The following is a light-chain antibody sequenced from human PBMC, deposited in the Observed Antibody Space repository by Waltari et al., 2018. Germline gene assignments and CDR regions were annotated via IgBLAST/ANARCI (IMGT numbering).Light chain of an antibody. CDR1: ESIASY. CDR2: AAS. J-gene: IGKJ2*01. CDR3: QQTYSAPMST. V-gene: IGKV1-39*01. Sequence: DIQLTQSPSSLSASIGDRVTITCRASESIASYLNWYQHKPWKAPNLLIYAASNLQSGVPLRFSGSGSGTDFTLTISSLQPEDFATYYCQQTYSAPMSTFGRGTKLEIK.